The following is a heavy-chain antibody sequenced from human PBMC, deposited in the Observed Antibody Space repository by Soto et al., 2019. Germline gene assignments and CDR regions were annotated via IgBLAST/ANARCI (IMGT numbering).Heavy chain of an antibody. CDR2: TSHDGVT. CDR3: ARRGYCTNGVCYYGMDV. V-gene: IGHV4-4*02. D-gene: IGHD2-8*01. CDR1: SGSIDNVYW. Sequence: PSETLSLTCAVSSGSIDNVYWWSWVRQSPGKGLEWIGETSHDGVTNYNPSLEGRVTISIDKSKNQFSLKLNSVTAADTAVYYCARRGYCTNGVCYYGMDVWGQGTTVTVS. J-gene: IGHJ6*02.